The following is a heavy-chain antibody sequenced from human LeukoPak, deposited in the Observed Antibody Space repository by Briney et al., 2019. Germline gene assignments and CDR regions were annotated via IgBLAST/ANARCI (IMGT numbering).Heavy chain of an antibody. CDR2: ISDSATST. Sequence: GGSLRLSCAASGFTFSSFGMSWVRQAPGKGLEWVSTISDSATSTYYADFVKGRFTVSRDNSKNTLFLQMNSLRVEDTAVYYCATTPRRFYDILTGYYHFDYWGQGTLVTVSS. J-gene: IGHJ4*02. CDR1: GFTFSSFG. CDR3: ATTPRRFYDILTGYYHFDY. D-gene: IGHD3-9*01. V-gene: IGHV3-23*01.